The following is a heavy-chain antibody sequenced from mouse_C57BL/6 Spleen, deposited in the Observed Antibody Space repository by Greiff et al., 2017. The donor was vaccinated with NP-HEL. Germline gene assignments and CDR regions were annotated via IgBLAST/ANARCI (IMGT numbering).Heavy chain of an antibody. J-gene: IGHJ2*01. CDR3: ASGYYGSSYVGYFDY. CDR2: INPNYGTT. Sequence: EVKLVESGPELVKPGASVKISCKASGYSFTDYNMNWVKQSNGKSLEWIGVINPNYGTTSYNQKFKGKATLTVDQSSSTAYMQLNSLTSEDSAVYYCASGYYGSSYVGYFDYWGQGTTLTVSS. D-gene: IGHD1-1*01. V-gene: IGHV1-39*01. CDR1: GYSFTDYN.